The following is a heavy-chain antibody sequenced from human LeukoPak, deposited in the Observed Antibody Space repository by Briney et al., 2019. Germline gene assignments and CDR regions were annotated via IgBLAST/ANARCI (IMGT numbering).Heavy chain of an antibody. CDR3: AKGHSAHGTGFDG. Sequence: HSGGSLRLSCAASGITFTNFAMSWVRETPGKGREWVFGISGSGDSTYYVDSVKGRFTISRDNFKNTLYLQMNSLRVEDTAVYYCAKGHSAHGTGFDGWGQGTLVIASS. CDR1: GITFTNFA. CDR2: ISGSGDST. V-gene: IGHV3-23*01. D-gene: IGHD1-1*01. J-gene: IGHJ4*02.